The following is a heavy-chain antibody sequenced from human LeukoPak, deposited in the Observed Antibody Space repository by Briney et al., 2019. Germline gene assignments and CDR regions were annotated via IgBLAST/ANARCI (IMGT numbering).Heavy chain of an antibody. CDR2: INPEGSEK. CDR3: ARDLAYSRLDY. D-gene: IGHD5-18*01. J-gene: IGHJ4*02. V-gene: IGHV3-7*01. CDR1: GLTFSSSW. Sequence: SGGSLRLPCAVSGLTFSSSWMDWVRQAPGKGLEWVASINPEGSEKYSADSVKGRFTISRDNAKNSLYLQMDSLRVEDTAFYYCARDLAYSRLDYWGQGMLVTVS.